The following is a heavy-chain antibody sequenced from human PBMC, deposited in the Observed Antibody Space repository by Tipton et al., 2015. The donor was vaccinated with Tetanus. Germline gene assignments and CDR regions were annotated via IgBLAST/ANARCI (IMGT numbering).Heavy chain of an antibody. Sequence: SLRLSCAASGFTVSSNYMSWVRQAPGKGLEWVSVIYSGGSTYYADSVKGRFTISRDNSKNTLYLQMNSLRAEDTAVYYCARVSRGDYVPTDAFDIWGQGTMVTVSS. J-gene: IGHJ3*02. D-gene: IGHD4-17*01. CDR1: GFTVSSNY. V-gene: IGHV3-53*01. CDR2: IYSGGST. CDR3: ARVSRGDYVPTDAFDI.